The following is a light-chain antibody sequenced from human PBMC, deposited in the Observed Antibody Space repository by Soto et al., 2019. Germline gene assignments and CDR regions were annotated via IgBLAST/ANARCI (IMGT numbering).Light chain of an antibody. V-gene: IGKV1-5*03. Sequence: DIQMTQSPSTLSGSVGDRVTITCRASQTISSWLAWYQQKPGKAPKLLIYWASTRESGVPDRFSGSGSGTDFTLTISSLQAEDVAVYYCQQYYSTPQFTFGPGTKVDIK. CDR3: QQYYSTPQFT. CDR2: WAS. CDR1: QTISSW. J-gene: IGKJ3*01.